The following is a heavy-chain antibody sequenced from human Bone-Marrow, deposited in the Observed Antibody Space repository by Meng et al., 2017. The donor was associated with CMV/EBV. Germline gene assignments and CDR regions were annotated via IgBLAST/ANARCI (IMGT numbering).Heavy chain of an antibody. D-gene: IGHD3-22*01. CDR3: AREYRLKYDSSGFDF. V-gene: IGHV3-74*01. CDR1: GFTFYTYW. Sequence: SGFTFYTYWMHWVRQAPGKGLVWVSRITSDGSSTTYADSVKGRFTISRDNAKNTLYLQMNSLGAEDTAVYYCAREYRLKYDSSGFDFWGQGTLVTVSS. J-gene: IGHJ4*02. CDR2: ITSDGSST.